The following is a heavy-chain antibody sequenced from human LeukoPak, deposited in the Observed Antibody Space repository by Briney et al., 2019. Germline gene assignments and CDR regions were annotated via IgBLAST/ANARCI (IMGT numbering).Heavy chain of an antibody. CDR3: AREQPYYYDSSGTALMAEIKYYFDY. CDR2: ITGSGGRE. Sequence: GGSLRLSCAGSGFTFSRYAMSWVRQAPGKGLEWVSSITGSGGREHYADSVKGRFTISRDNSKNTLYLQMDSLRAEDTGVYYCAREQPYYYDSSGTALMAEIKYYFDYWGQGTLVTVSS. CDR1: GFTFSRYA. J-gene: IGHJ4*02. D-gene: IGHD3-22*01. V-gene: IGHV3-23*01.